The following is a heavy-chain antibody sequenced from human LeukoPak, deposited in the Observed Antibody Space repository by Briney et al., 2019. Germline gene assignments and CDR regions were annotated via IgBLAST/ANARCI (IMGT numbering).Heavy chain of an antibody. CDR1: GFTFSNAW. CDR2: IRSKTDGGTT. J-gene: IGHJ4*02. CDR3: TTETYYYDSSGWRQDFDY. D-gene: IGHD3-22*01. V-gene: IGHV3-15*01. Sequence: GGSLRLSCAASGFTFSNAWMSWVRQAPGKGLEWVGRIRSKTDGGTTDYAAPVKGRFTISRDDSKNTLYLQMNSLKTEDTAVYYCTTETYYYDSSGWRQDFDYWGQGTLVTVSS.